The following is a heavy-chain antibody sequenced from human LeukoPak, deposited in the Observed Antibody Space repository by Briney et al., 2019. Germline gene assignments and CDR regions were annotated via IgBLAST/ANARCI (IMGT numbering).Heavy chain of an antibody. CDR3: ARDQIEMATIDY. CDR1: GYTFTGYY. CDR2: INPNSGGT. J-gene: IGHJ4*02. Sequence: ASVKVSCKASGYTFTGYYMHWVRQAPGQGLEWMGWINPNSGGTNYAQKFQGRVTMTRDTSISTAYVELSRLRSDDTAVYYCARDQIEMATIDYWGQGTLVTVSS. D-gene: IGHD5-24*01. V-gene: IGHV1-2*02.